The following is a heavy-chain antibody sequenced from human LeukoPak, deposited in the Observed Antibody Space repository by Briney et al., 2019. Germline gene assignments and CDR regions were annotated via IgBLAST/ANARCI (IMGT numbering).Heavy chain of an antibody. Sequence: GASVKVSCKASGYTLTSYDINWVRQATGQGLEWMGWMNPNSGNTGYAQKFQGRVTMTRNTSISTAYMELSSLRSEDTAVYYCARGRTRYNWFDPWGQGTLVTVSS. V-gene: IGHV1-8*01. CDR2: MNPNSGNT. CDR3: ARGRTRYNWFDP. J-gene: IGHJ5*02. D-gene: IGHD2-15*01. CDR1: GYTLTSYD.